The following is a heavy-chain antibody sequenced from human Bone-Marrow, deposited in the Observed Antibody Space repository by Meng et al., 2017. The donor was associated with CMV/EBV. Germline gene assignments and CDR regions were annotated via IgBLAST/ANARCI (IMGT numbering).Heavy chain of an antibody. Sequence: SVKVSCKASGGTFSSYAISWVRQAPGQGLEWMGGIIPIFGTANYAQKFQGRVTITADKSTSTAYMELSSLRSEDTAVYYCAREDPMTTVTHSPWGQGTRVTGSS. J-gene: IGHJ5*02. CDR1: GGTFSSYA. D-gene: IGHD4-17*01. CDR2: IIPIFGTA. V-gene: IGHV1-69*06. CDR3: AREDPMTTVTHSP.